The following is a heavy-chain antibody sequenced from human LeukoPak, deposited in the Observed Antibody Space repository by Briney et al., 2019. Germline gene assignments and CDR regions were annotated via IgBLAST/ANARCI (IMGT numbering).Heavy chain of an antibody. CDR2: IYHSGGT. D-gene: IGHD1-26*01. V-gene: IGHV4-4*02. CDR3: ASPPRGAISLFQH. CDR1: GDSISSSYW. Sequence: SGTLSLTCAVSGDSISSSYWWSWVRQPPGKGLEWIGEIYHSGGTNYNPSLKSRVTISVDKSKNQFSLKMSSVTAADTAVYYCASPPRGAISLFQHWGQGTLVTVSS. J-gene: IGHJ1*01.